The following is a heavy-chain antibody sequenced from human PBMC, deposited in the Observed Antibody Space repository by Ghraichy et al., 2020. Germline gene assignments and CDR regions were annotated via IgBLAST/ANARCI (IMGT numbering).Heavy chain of an antibody. J-gene: IGHJ5*02. Sequence: SQTLSLTCTVSGGSISSYYWSWIRQPPGKGLEWIGHIYYSGSTNYNPSLKSRVTISVDTSKNQFSLKLSSVTAADTAVYYCAIVITMVRGVTYSNWFDPWGQGTLVTVSS. CDR1: GGSISSYY. CDR3: AIVITMVRGVTYSNWFDP. CDR2: IYYSGST. D-gene: IGHD3-10*01. V-gene: IGHV4-59*01.